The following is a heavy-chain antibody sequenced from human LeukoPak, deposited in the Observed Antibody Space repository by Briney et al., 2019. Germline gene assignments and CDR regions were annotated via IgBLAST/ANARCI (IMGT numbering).Heavy chain of an antibody. V-gene: IGHV4-39*01. CDR1: GDYITTTNYY. CDR2: VFYSGTT. Sequence: SETLSLTCNVSGDYITTTNYYWAWIRQPPGKGLEWVASVFYSGTTYYNPSLKSRVVISKDTSKKQISLTLSSVTATDTAIYYCARRSRLYKHETTGYHDSWGQGTLVTVSS. CDR3: ARRSRLYKHETTGYHDS. D-gene: IGHD3-9*01. J-gene: IGHJ4*02.